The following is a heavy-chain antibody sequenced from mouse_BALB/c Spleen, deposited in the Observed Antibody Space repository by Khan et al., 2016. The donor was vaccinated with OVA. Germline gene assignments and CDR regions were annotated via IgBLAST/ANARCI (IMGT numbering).Heavy chain of an antibody. CDR2: INPSSDYN. D-gene: IGHD1-1*01. CDR3: AGGDYGSFGY. Sequence: QVQLKESGAELARPGASVKMSCKASGYIFTSYMIHWVKQRPGQGLEWIGDINPSSDYNNYNQKLKDKDTLTADKSYSKAYLQLSSLNSENSAVYYCAGGDYGSFGYWGQGTLVTVSA. J-gene: IGHJ3*01. V-gene: IGHV1-4*01. CDR1: GYIFTSYM.